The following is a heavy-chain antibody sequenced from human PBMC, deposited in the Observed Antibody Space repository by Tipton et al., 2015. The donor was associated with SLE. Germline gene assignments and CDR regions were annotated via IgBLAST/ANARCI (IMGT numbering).Heavy chain of an antibody. CDR3: ARGVAHYYDTGSFDI. CDR1: DASLSTYF. CDR2: IYYSGST. J-gene: IGHJ3*02. Sequence: TLSLTCTVSDASLSTYFWSWIRQPPGKGLEWIGYIYYSGSTNYNPSLKSRVTISVDTSKNQFSLKLSSVTAADTAVYYCARGVAHYYDTGSFDIWGQGTMVTVSS. D-gene: IGHD3-22*01. V-gene: IGHV4-59*12.